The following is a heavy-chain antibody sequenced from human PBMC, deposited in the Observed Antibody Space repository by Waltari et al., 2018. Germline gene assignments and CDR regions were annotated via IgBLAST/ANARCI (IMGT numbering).Heavy chain of an antibody. V-gene: IGHV1-69*05. CDR3: AISVGDPGAY. CDR2: IIPICGTA. CDR1: GGTFSSYA. J-gene: IGHJ4*02. D-gene: IGHD4-17*01. Sequence: QVQLVQSGAEVKKPGSSVKVSCKASGGTFSSYAISWVRQAPGQGPEWMGGIIPICGTANYAQKCQGRVTMTRKSSISTAYMELGSLRSEDTAGYCCAISVGDPGAYWGQGTLVTVSS.